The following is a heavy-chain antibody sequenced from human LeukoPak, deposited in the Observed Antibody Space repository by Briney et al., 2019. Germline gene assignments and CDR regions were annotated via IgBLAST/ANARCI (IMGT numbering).Heavy chain of an antibody. J-gene: IGHJ4*02. Sequence: SRTLSLTCTVSGGSISSGDYYWSWIRQPPGKGLEWIRYIYYSGSTYYNPSLKSRVTISVDTSKNQFSLKLSSVTAADTAVYYCASEWSYYFDYWGQGTLVTVSS. CDR1: GGSISSGDYY. V-gene: IGHV4-30-4*08. CDR3: ASEWSYYFDY. D-gene: IGHD3-3*01. CDR2: IYYSGST.